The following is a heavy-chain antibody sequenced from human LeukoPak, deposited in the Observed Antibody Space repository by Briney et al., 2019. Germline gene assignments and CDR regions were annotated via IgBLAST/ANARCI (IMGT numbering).Heavy chain of an antibody. D-gene: IGHD2-21*01. J-gene: IGHJ4*02. CDR3: ARAGDN. CDR2: ISGSSATI. V-gene: IGHV3-11*04. Sequence: GGSLRLSCAASGLSFDDYYFNWIRQAPGKGLEWVSHISGSSATIYYADSVKGRFTISRDNAKKLVFLQMNSLRAEDTAVYYCARAGDNWGQGTLVTVSS. CDR1: GLSFDDYY.